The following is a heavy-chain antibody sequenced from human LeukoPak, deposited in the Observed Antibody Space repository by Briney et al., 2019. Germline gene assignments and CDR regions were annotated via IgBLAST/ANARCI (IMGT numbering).Heavy chain of an antibody. Sequence: SETLSLTCTVSGGSISSGGYYWSWIRQHPGKGLEWIGYIYYSGSTYYNPSLKSRVTISVDTSKNQFSLKLSSVTAADTAVYYCARVGVWSSGYYLFDYWGQGTLVTVSS. J-gene: IGHJ4*02. V-gene: IGHV4-31*03. CDR2: IYYSGST. CDR1: GGSISSGGYY. CDR3: ARVGVWSSGYYLFDY. D-gene: IGHD3-22*01.